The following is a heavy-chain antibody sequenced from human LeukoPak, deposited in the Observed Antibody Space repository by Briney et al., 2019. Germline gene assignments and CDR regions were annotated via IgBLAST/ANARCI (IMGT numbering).Heavy chain of an antibody. D-gene: IGHD3-3*01. Sequence: TGGSLRLSCAASGFTFSSYAMSWVRQAPGKGLEWVSAISGSGGSTYYADSVKGRFTISRDNSKNTLYLQMNSLRAEDTAVYYCAKAYDFWSGYIYYFDYWGQGTLVTVSS. CDR3: AKAYDFWSGYIYYFDY. CDR1: GFTFSSYA. V-gene: IGHV3-23*01. CDR2: ISGSGGST. J-gene: IGHJ4*02.